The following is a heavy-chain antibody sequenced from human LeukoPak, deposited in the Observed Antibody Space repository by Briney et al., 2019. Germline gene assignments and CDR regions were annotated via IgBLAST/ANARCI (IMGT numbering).Heavy chain of an antibody. CDR3: AKYNWNYRDAFDI. J-gene: IGHJ3*02. CDR1: GFTFSSYA. D-gene: IGHD1-7*01. Sequence: GGSLRLSCAASGFTFSSYAMSWVRQAPGKGLEWVSAISGSGGSTYYADSVKGRFTISRDDSKNALYLQMNSLRAEDTAVYYCAKYNWNYRDAFDIWGQGTMVTVSS. V-gene: IGHV3-23*01. CDR2: ISGSGGST.